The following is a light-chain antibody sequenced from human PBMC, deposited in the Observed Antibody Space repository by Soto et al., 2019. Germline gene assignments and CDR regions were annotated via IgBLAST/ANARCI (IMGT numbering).Light chain of an antibody. CDR3: QQSHSTPYT. CDR2: WAS. V-gene: IGKV4-1*01. Sequence: DIVMTQSPDSLAVSLGERATINCKSSQSVLYSSNNKNYLAWYQQKPGQPPKLLIYWASTRESGVPDRFSVSGSGTDFTLTIISLQAEDVAVYYCQQSHSTPYTFGQGTKLEIK. J-gene: IGKJ2*01. CDR1: QSVLYSSNNKNY.